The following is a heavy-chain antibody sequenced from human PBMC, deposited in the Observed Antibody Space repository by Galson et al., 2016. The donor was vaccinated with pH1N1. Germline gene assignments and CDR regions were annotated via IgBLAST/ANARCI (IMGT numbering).Heavy chain of an antibody. D-gene: IGHD6-13*01. Sequence: SVKVSCKASGYTFTGYYIHWVRQAPGRGLEWMGWINPDSGSTTYAQNLLVRVTMTRDTSIRTAFMELNSLKSDNTAVHYCARVSSSIPFDPWGQGTLVTVSS. CDR3: ARVSSSIPFDP. J-gene: IGHJ5*02. CDR2: INPDSGST. CDR1: GYTFTGYY. V-gene: IGHV1-2*02.